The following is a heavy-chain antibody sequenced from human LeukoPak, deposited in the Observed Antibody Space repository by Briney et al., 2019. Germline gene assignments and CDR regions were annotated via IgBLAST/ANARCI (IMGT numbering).Heavy chain of an antibody. CDR1: GFTFSDFA. D-gene: IGHD2-8*01. CDR2: ISYDGSNK. V-gene: IGHV3-30-3*01. J-gene: IGHJ4*02. CDR3: ARDNHCTTLSCYVDD. Sequence: PGKSLRLSCAASGFTFSDFAMQWVRQAPGKGLEWVAVISYDGSNKYYADSVKGRFTISRDNSKNMLYLQMNSLRAEDTAVYFCARDNHCTTLSCYVDDWGQGTLITVSS.